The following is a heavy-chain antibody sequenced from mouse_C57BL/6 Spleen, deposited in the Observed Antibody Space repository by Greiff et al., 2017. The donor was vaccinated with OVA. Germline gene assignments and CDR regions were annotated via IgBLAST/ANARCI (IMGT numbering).Heavy chain of an antibody. D-gene: IGHD1-1*01. CDR2: ISSGRSTN. CDR1: GFTFSDYG. J-gene: IGHJ4*01. V-gene: IGHV5-17*01. CDR3: ARGEIITAVVATDYAMGY. Sequence: EVKLVESGGGLVQPGGSLKLSCAASGFTFSDYGMHWVRQAPEKGLEWVAYISSGRSTNYYADTVKGRFTISRDNAKNTMFLQMTRLRSDVTAMYYCARGEIITAVVATDYAMGYWGQGTSVTVSA.